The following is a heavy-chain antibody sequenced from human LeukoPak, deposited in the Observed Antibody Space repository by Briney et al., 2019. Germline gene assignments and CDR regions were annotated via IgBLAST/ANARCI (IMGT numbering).Heavy chain of an antibody. D-gene: IGHD3-9*01. J-gene: IGHJ6*02. CDR2: IIGSGGST. V-gene: IGHV3-23*01. Sequence: GGSLRLSCAASGFTFSSYAMSWVRQAPGKGLEWVSAIIGSGGSTYYADSVKGRFTISRANSKNTLYLQMNSLRAEDTAVYSCALVLTGYHYYYYYGMDVWGQGTTVTVSS. CDR3: ALVLTGYHYYYYYGMDV. CDR1: GFTFSSYA.